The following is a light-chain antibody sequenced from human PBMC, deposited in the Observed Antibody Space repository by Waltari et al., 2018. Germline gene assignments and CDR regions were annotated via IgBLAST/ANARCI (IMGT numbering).Light chain of an antibody. CDR3: CSYAGSSTFVV. CDR2: EVS. Sequence: QSALTQPASVSGSPGQSITISCTGTSSDVGSYNLVSSYQQDPGKAPKLIIYEVSKRPSGVSNRFSGSKSGNTASLTISGLQAEDEADYYCCSYAGSSTFVVFGGGTKLTVL. J-gene: IGLJ2*01. CDR1: SSDVGSYNL. V-gene: IGLV2-23*02.